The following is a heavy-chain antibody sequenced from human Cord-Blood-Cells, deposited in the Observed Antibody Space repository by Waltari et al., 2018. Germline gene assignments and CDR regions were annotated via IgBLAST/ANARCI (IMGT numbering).Heavy chain of an antibody. V-gene: IGHV3-7*01. J-gene: IGHJ5*02. CDR1: GFTFSSYW. Sequence: EVQLVESGGGLVQPGGSLRLSCAASGFTFSSYWLSWVRQAPGKGLEWVANRKKDGSEKYYVDSVKGRFTISRDNAKNSLYLQMNSLRAEDTAVYYCARWVGNWFDPWGQGTLVTVSS. CDR2: RKKDGSEK. CDR3: ARWVGNWFDP.